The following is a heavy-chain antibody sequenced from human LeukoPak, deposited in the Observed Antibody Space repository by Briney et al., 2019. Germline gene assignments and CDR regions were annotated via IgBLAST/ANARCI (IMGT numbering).Heavy chain of an antibody. Sequence: SEPLSLTCTVSGGSISCSFWTCIRQPAGKGLEWIGRIYSSGSNNYNHSLKSRVTMSLDTTKNHFSLNMTSVTAADTAVYYCAREPTSGREPTSGRPLDYWGQGTLVTVSS. CDR1: GGSISCSF. J-gene: IGHJ4*02. CDR3: AREPTSGREPTSGRPLDY. CDR2: IYSSGSN. V-gene: IGHV4-4*07. D-gene: IGHD5-12*01.